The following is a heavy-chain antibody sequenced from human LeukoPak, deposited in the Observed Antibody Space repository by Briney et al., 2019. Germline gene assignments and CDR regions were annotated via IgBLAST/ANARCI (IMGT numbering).Heavy chain of an antibody. CDR1: GFTFSSYG. Sequence: GGSLRLSCAASGFTFSSYGMHWVRQAPGKGLEWVAFIRYDGSNKYYADSVKGRFTISRDNSKNTLYLQMNSLRAEDTAVYYCARDRGDRGWLNDAFDIWGQGTMVTVSS. V-gene: IGHV3-30*02. CDR3: ARDRGDRGWLNDAFDI. CDR2: IRYDGSNK. D-gene: IGHD3-22*01. J-gene: IGHJ3*02.